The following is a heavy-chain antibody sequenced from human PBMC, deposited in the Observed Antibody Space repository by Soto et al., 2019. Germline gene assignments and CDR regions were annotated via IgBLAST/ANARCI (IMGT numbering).Heavy chain of an antibody. CDR3: ARGLAVAANWFDP. CDR1: GFTLSSYW. J-gene: IGHJ5*02. V-gene: IGHV3-7*05. Sequence: GGSLRLSCAASGFTLSSYWMNWVRQAPGKGPEWVANIKQDGGEKYYVDSVKGRFTISRDNAKNSLYLQMNSLRAEDTAVYYCARGLAVAANWFDPWGQGTLVTVSS. D-gene: IGHD6-19*01. CDR2: IKQDGGEK.